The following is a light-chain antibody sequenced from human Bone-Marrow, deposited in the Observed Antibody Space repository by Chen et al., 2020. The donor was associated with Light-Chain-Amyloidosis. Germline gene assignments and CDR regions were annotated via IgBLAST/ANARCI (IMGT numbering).Light chain of an antibody. CDR2: DDS. Sequence: SYVLTQPSSVSVAPGQTATIACGGNNIGSTSVHWYQQTPGQAPLLFVYDDSYRPSGIPERLSGSNAANTATLTISRVEAGDEADYYCQVWDRSSDRPVFGGGTKLTVL. CDR1: NIGSTS. CDR3: QVWDRSSDRPV. J-gene: IGLJ3*02. V-gene: IGLV3-21*02.